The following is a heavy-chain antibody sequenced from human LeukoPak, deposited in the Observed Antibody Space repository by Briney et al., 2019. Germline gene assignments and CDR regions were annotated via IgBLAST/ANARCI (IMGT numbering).Heavy chain of an antibody. CDR3: TRPTVGYCSSTSCPIGI. J-gene: IGHJ4*02. Sequence: GGSLKLSCAASGFTFSGSAMHWVRQASGKGLEWVGRIRSKANSYATAYASLVKGRFTLSRDDSNTTAYVQMNSLKTEDTAADYCTRPTVGYCSSTSCPIGIWGQGTLVTVSS. CDR2: IRSKANSYAT. CDR1: GFTFSGSA. D-gene: IGHD2-2*01. V-gene: IGHV3-73*01.